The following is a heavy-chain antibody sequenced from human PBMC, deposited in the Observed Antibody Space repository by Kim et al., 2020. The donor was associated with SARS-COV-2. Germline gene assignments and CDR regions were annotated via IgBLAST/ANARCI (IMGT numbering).Heavy chain of an antibody. CDR2: IIPIFGTA. J-gene: IGHJ6*02. Sequence: SVKVSCKASGGTFSSYAISWVRQAPGQGLEWMGGIIPIFGTANYAQKFQGRVTITADESTSTAYLELSSLRSEDTAVYYCASRSESYCYYYGIDDWGPGTTGTAS. CDR1: GGTFSSYA. V-gene: IGHV1-69*13. CDR3: ASRSESYCYYYGIDD.